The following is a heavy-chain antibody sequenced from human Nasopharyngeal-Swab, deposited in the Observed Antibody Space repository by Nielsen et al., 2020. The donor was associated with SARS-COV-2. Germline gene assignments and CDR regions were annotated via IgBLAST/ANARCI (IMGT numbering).Heavy chain of an antibody. CDR3: ARVVPRGAFDI. J-gene: IGHJ3*02. CDR2: ISAYNGNT. D-gene: IGHD2-2*01. CDR1: DNTFTSYG. V-gene: IGHV1-18*01. Sequence: ASVKVSCKASDNTFTSYGISWVRQAPGQGLEWMGWISAYNGNTNYAQNLQGRVTMTTDTSTSTAYMELRSLRSDDTAVYYCARVVPRGAFDIWGQGTMVTVSS.